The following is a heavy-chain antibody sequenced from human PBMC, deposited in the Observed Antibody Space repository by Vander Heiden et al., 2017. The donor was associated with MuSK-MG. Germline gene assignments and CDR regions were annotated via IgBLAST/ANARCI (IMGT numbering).Heavy chain of an antibody. V-gene: IGHV3-33*05. CDR1: GFSFSYYG. Sequence: QVQLVESGGGVVQPGRSLSLSCSASGFSFSYYGMDWVRKAPGKGLEWVAVILYDGSNKYYADSGKGRFTISRDISENTLYMQMKSMRAEDTAIYYCARYYGSGMSDYWGQGTLVTVSS. CDR3: ARYYGSGMSDY. D-gene: IGHD3-10*01. J-gene: IGHJ4*02. CDR2: ILYDGSNK.